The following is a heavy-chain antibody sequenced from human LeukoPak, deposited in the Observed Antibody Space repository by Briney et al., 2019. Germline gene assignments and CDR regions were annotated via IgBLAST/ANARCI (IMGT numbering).Heavy chain of an antibody. Sequence: GGSLRLSCAASGFTFSSYAMSWVRQAPGKGLEWGSAISGSGGSTYYADSVKGRFTISRDNSENTLYLQMNSLRAEDTAVYYCAKDDSGWYLFDYWGQGTLVTVSS. CDR2: ISGSGGST. V-gene: IGHV3-23*01. CDR3: AKDDSGWYLFDY. D-gene: IGHD6-19*01. J-gene: IGHJ4*02. CDR1: GFTFSSYA.